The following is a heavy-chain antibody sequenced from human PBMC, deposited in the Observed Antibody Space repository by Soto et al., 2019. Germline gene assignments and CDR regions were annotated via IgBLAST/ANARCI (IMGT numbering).Heavy chain of an antibody. Sequence: GGSLRLSCAASGFTFSSYAMSWVRQAPGKGLEWVSAISGSGGSTYYADSVKGRFTISRDNSKNTLYLQMNSLRAEDTAVYYCAHSSLSIAGGETPHYYYYGMDVWGQGTTVTVSS. D-gene: IGHD6-6*01. V-gene: IGHV3-23*01. CDR2: ISGSGGST. CDR1: GFTFSSYA. J-gene: IGHJ6*02. CDR3: AHSSLSIAGGETPHYYYYGMDV.